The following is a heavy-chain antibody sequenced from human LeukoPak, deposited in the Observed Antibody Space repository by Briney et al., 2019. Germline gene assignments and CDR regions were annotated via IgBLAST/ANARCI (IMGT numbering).Heavy chain of an antibody. J-gene: IGHJ5*02. D-gene: IGHD5-12*01. V-gene: IGHV4-59*01. Sequence: PSETLSLTCAVYGGSFSGYYWSWIRQPPGKGLEWIGYIYYSGSTNYNPSLKSRVTISVDTSKNQFSLKLSSVTAADTAVYYCARGESWLPRWNWFDPWGQGTLVTVSS. CDR2: IYYSGST. CDR1: GGSFSGYY. CDR3: ARGESWLPRWNWFDP.